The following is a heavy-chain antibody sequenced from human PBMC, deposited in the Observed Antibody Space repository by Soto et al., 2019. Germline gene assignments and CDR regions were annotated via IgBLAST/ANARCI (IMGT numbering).Heavy chain of an antibody. D-gene: IGHD2-2*01. V-gene: IGHV3-23*01. Sequence: EVQLLESGGGLVQPGGSLRLSCVGSGFTFINYAMNWVRQTPGKGLEWVSTISGGGDRTFDADTGKGRFTISRDNSKTTVNSQMNSLRAGGTAVYYCARKVLGSTSRPDWWYFDLWGRGTRVTVSS. J-gene: IGHJ2*01. CDR3: ARKVLGSTSRPDWWYFDL. CDR1: GFTFINYA. CDR2: ISGGGDRT.